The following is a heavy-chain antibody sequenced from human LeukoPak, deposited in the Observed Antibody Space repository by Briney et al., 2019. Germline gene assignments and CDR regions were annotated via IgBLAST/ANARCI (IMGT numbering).Heavy chain of an antibody. V-gene: IGHV3-23*01. CDR2: ISGSGGST. J-gene: IGHJ4*02. CDR1: GFILSRYV. Sequence: GGSVKTPCAASGFILSRYVNSWVRQAPGKGQEWVSAISGSGGSTYYADSVRGRFTISRDNSKNTLYVQMNSLRAEDTAVYYCAKGRNYSAVGHYFEAWGQGALVTVSS. CDR3: AKGRNYSAVGHYFEA. D-gene: IGHD5-18*01.